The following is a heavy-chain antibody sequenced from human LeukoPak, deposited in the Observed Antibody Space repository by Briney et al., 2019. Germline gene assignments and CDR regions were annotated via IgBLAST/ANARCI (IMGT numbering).Heavy chain of an antibody. D-gene: IGHD3-10*01. J-gene: IGHJ4*02. V-gene: IGHV4-59*01. CDR1: GGSISSYY. CDR3: AGVRGGTSDY. CDR2: IYYSGST. Sequence: PSETLSLACTVSGGSISSYYWSWIRQPPGKGLEWIGYIYYSGSTNYNPSLKSRVTISVDTSKNQFSLKLSSVTAADTAVYYCAGVRGGTSDYWGQGTLVTVSS.